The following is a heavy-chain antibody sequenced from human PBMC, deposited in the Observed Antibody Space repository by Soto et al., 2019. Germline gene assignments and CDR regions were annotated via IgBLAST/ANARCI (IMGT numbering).Heavy chain of an antibody. V-gene: IGHV3-21*01. CDR3: ARDPTIYGVVIRWFDP. CDR2: ISSSSSYI. CDR1: GFTFSSYS. J-gene: IGHJ5*02. Sequence: PGGSLRLSCAASGFTFSSYSMNWVRQAPGKGLEWVSSISSSSSYIYYADSVKGRFTISRDNAKNSLYLQMNSLRAEDTAVYYCARDPTIYGVVIRWFDPWGQGTLVTVSS. D-gene: IGHD3-3*01.